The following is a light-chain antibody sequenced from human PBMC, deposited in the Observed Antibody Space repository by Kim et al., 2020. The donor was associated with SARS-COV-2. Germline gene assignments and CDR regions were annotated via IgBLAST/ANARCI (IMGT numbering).Light chain of an antibody. J-gene: IGLJ2*01. CDR1: GLGAKH. CDR2: LDN. Sequence: VSPGQTASTPLSGYGLGAKHASWYRQKPGQSPVLVICLDNKRPSGIPERFSGLNSGNTATLTLSGTQSMDEADYYCQAWDSSTGIFGGGTQRTVL. V-gene: IGLV3-1*01. CDR3: QAWDSSTGI.